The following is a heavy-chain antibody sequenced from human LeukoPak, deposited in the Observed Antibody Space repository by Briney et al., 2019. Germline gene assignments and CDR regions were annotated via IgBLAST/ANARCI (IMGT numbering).Heavy chain of an antibody. CDR1: GYTFTSYG. CDR2: ISAYNGNT. V-gene: IGHV1-18*01. J-gene: IGHJ5*02. CDR3: ARAPHLMVRGVRNWFDP. D-gene: IGHD3-10*01. Sequence: ASVKVSCKASGYTFTSYGISWVRQAPGQGLEWMGWISAYNGNTNYAQKLQGRVTMTTDTSTSTAYMELRSLRSDDTVVYYCARAPHLMVRGVRNWFDPWGQGTLVTVSS.